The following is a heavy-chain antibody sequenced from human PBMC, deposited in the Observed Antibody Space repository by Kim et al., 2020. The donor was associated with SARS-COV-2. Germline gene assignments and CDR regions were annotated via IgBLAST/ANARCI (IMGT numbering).Heavy chain of an antibody. Sequence: GGSLRLSCAASGFTFSSYGMHWVRQAPGKGLEWVAVISYDGSNKYYADSVKGRFTISRDNSKNTLYLQRNSLRAEDTAVYYCARARSDCWGQGTLVTVSS. V-gene: IGHV3-33*05. CDR3: ARARSDC. CDR1: GFTFSSYG. CDR2: ISYDGSNK. J-gene: IGHJ4*02.